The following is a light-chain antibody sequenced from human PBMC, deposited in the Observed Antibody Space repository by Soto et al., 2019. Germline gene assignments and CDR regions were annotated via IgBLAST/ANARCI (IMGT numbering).Light chain of an antibody. J-gene: IGKJ1*01. CDR1: QSVSSNY. CDR2: GAS. Sequence: EIVLTQSPGTLSLSPGERATLSCRAGQSVSSNYLAWFQQKPGQAPRLLIYGASRRASGIPDRFSGSGSGTDFTLTISSLEPEDFAVYYCQQYSSSPWTFGQGTTVEI. CDR3: QQYSSSPWT. V-gene: IGKV3-20*01.